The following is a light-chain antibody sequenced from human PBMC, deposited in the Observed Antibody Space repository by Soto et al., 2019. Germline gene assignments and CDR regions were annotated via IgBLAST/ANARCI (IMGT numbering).Light chain of an antibody. CDR3: LQDINYPWT. CDR2: GAS. Sequence: AIQMPQSPSSLAASLGHRDTISCRASQGIGNALGLYQQKPGKPPKVLIYGASNLQSGAPQRFSGSGSGSDFTLDISSLQPEDSATYYCLQDINYPWTFGQGTKVEIK. V-gene: IGKV1-6*01. J-gene: IGKJ1*01. CDR1: QGIGNA.